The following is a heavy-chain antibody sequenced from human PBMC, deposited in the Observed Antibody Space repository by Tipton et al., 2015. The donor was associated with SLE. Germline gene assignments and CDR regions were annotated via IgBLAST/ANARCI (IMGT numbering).Heavy chain of an antibody. J-gene: IGHJ4*02. Sequence: TLSLTCAVYGGSFSGYYWSWIRQPPGKGLEWIGEINHSGSTNYNPSLKSRVTISVDTSKNQFSLKLRSVTAADTAVYYCARSKRDGYTVGYWAQGTLVTGSA. D-gene: IGHD5-24*01. CDR1: GGSFSGYY. CDR2: INHSGST. V-gene: IGHV4-34*01. CDR3: ARSKRDGYTVGY.